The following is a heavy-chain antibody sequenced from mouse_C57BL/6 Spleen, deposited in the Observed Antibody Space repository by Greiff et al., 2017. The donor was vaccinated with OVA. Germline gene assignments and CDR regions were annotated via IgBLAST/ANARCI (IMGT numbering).Heavy chain of an antibody. CDR1: GYTFTSYW. Sequence: QVQLQQPGAELVRPGSSVKLSCKASGYTFTSYWMHWVKQRPGQGLEWIGNINPSNGGTNYNEKFKSKATLTVDKSSSTAYMQLSSLTSEDSAVYYCARGDSSGYAWFAYWGQGTLVTVSA. D-gene: IGHD3-2*02. CDR3: ARGDSSGYAWFAY. J-gene: IGHJ3*01. V-gene: IGHV1-53*01. CDR2: INPSNGGT.